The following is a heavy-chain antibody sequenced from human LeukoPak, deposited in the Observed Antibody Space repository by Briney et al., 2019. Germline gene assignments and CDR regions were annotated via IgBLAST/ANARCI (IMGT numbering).Heavy chain of an antibody. V-gene: IGHV4-31*03. CDR1: GGSISSGGYS. CDR2: ISCGGST. J-gene: IGHJ3*02. Sequence: SETLSLTCTVSGGSISSGGYSWSWIRQHPGKGLEWIGYISCGGSTYHDPSLKSRVTISVDTSKTQFSLKLSSVTAADTAVYYCARDTLSSAFDIWGQGTMVTVSS. CDR3: ARDTLSSAFDI.